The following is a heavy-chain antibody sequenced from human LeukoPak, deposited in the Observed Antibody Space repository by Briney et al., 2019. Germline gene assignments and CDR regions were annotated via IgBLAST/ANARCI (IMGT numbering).Heavy chain of an antibody. J-gene: IGHJ4*02. D-gene: IGHD3-22*01. Sequence: SETLSLTCTVSGGSISSSSYYWGWIRQPPGKGLEWIGSIYYSGSTYYNPSLKSRVTISVDTSKNQFSLKLSSVTAADTAVYYCARAGDYDSSGYYYDYWGQGTLVTVSS. V-gene: IGHV4-39*07. CDR3: ARAGDYDSSGYYYDY. CDR2: IYYSGST. CDR1: GGSISSSSYY.